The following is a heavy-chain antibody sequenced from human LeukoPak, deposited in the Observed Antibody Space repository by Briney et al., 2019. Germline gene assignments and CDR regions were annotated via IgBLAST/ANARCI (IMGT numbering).Heavy chain of an antibody. CDR1: GFTFSSYW. CDR3: ARGTTGYYYYYMDV. V-gene: IGHV3-7*03. CDR2: IKQDGSEK. D-gene: IGHD1-7*01. Sequence: GGSLRLSCAASGFTFSSYWMSWVRRAPGKGLEWMANIKQDGSEKYYVDSVKGRFTISRDNSKNTLYLQMNSLRAEDTAVYYCARGTTGYYYYYMDVWGKGTTVTVSS. J-gene: IGHJ6*03.